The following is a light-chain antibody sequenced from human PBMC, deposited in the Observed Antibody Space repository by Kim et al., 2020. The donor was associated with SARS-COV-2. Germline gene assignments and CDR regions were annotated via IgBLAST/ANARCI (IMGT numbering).Light chain of an antibody. V-gene: IGKV3-20*01. J-gene: IGKJ1*01. CDR1: QSVSSSY. CDR2: GAS. Sequence: PRESATLSCRASQSVSSSYLAWYQQKPGQAPRLLIYGASSRATGIPDRFSGSGSGTDFTLTISRLEPEDFAVYYCQQYGSSPPWTFGQGTKVDIK. CDR3: QQYGSSPPWT.